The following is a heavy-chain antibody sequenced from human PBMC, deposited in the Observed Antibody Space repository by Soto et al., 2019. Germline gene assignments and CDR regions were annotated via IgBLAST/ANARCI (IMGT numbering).Heavy chain of an antibody. J-gene: IGHJ4*02. V-gene: IGHV3-30*04. Sequence: HGGSMRLASAASGVTLKIYTMHWVRQAPGKGLEWVTLISYDEIDKYYADAVKGRFTISRDNSKNTLFLQMDSLRAEDTAVYYCAGRSGSSDYCCQGTLVTVSS. CDR3: AGRSGSSDY. CDR2: ISYDEIDK. CDR1: GVTLKIYT. D-gene: IGHD3-10*01.